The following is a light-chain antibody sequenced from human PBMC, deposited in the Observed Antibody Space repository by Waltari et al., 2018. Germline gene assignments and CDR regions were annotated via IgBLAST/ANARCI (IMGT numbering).Light chain of an antibody. J-gene: IGKJ4*01. CDR1: PSVRISY. CDR3: HQYRS. CDR2: GAS. Sequence: EIVLTQSPGTRSLSPGESATLSCRASPSVRISYLAWYQQKPGQAPRLLIYGASNKATGIPDRFSGSGSGTDFTLTISRLEPEDFAVYYCHQYRSFGGGTKVEIK. V-gene: IGKV3-20*01.